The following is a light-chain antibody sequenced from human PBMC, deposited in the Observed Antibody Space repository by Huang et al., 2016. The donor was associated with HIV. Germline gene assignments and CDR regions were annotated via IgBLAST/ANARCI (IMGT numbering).Light chain of an antibody. CDR1: QSLSSIY. J-gene: IGKJ1*01. V-gene: IGKV3-20*01. CDR2: ATS. CDR3: QQVDSYPRT. Sequence: EIVLTQSPGTLSLSLGDRATLSCRASQSLSSIYLAWYQQKPGQAPRLLIYATSSRATGIPDSFSGRASETDFTLTINGLQPEDFGTYYCQQVDSYPRTFGQGTNVDVK.